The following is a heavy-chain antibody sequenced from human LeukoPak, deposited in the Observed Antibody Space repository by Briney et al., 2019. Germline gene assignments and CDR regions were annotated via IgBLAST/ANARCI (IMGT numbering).Heavy chain of an antibody. Sequence: PGGSLRLSCAASGFTFSSYAMNWVRQAPGRGLEWVSGISGSGGSTYSADSVKGRFTISRDNSKKTVYLQMNSVRAEDTAVYYCAKDRGLVGAAPSNFDYWGQGTLVTVSS. V-gene: IGHV3-23*01. CDR2: ISGSGGST. D-gene: IGHD1-26*01. CDR3: AKDRGLVGAAPSNFDY. CDR1: GFTFSSYA. J-gene: IGHJ4*02.